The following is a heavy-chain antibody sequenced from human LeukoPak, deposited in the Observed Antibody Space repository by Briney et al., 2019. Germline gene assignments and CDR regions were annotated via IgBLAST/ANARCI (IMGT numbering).Heavy chain of an antibody. CDR1: GGSFSGYY. CDR3: ARAPVTTNAFDI. J-gene: IGHJ3*02. Sequence: SETLSLTCAVYGGSFSGYYWSWIRQPPGKGLEWIGEINHSGSTNYNPSLKSRVTISVDTSKNQFSLKLSSVTAADTAVYYCARAPVTTNAFDIWGQETMVTVSS. CDR2: INHSGST. V-gene: IGHV4-34*01. D-gene: IGHD4-17*01.